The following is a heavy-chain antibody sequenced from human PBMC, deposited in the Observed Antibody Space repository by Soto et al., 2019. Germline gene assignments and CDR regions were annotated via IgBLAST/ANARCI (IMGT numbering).Heavy chain of an antibody. V-gene: IGHV4-4*07. CDR3: ARYCTNATCNRWFDP. J-gene: IGHJ5*02. CDR2: MYPSGST. Sequence: PSQTLSLTCTVSGGSISSYYWSWIRQPAGKGLEWIGRMYPSGSTNYNPSRKSRVTMSFPRSKNQFSLKLHCVTASDPAVIYCARYCTNATCNRWFDPWGQGNLVT. CDR1: GGSISSYY. D-gene: IGHD2-8*01.